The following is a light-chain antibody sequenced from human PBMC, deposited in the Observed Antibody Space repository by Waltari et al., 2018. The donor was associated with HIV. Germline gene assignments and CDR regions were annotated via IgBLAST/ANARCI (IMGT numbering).Light chain of an antibody. CDR2: RNN. V-gene: IGLV1-47*01. CDR3: AEWDDSLSGVV. Sequence: QSVLTQPPSASGTPGQRVPISCSGSSSNIGTHYVFWYQQLPGTAPKLLIYRNNHRPSGVPDRFSGSKSGTSASLAISGLRFEDEADYYCAEWDDSLSGVVFGRGTKLTVL. CDR1: SSNIGTHY. J-gene: IGLJ2*01.